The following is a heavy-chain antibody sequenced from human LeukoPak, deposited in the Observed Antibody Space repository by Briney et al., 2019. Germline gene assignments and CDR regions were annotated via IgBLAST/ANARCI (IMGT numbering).Heavy chain of an antibody. J-gene: IGHJ4*02. CDR1: GGTFSSYA. Sequence: SVKVSCKXSGGTFSSYAISWVRQAPGQGLEWMGGIIPIFGTANYAPKFQGRVTITADESTSTAYMELSSLRSEDTAVYYCAREFRGFPDYWGQGTLVTVSS. CDR3: AREFRGFPDY. CDR2: IIPIFGTA. V-gene: IGHV1-69*13.